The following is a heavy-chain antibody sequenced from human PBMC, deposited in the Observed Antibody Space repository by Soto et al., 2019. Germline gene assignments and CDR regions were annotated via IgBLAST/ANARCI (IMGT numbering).Heavy chain of an antibody. V-gene: IGHV4-59*08. D-gene: IGHD2-21*01. J-gene: IGHJ6*03. CDR1: GGSISSYY. CDR3: ARNEVDSPLYCGGDCPAYYYMDV. Sequence: SETLSLTCTVSGGSISSYYWSWIRQPPGKGLEWIGYIYYSGSTNYNPSLKSRVTISVDTSKNQFSLKLSSVTAADTAVYYCARNEVDSPLYCGGDCPAYYYMDVWDKGTTVTVSS. CDR2: IYYSGST.